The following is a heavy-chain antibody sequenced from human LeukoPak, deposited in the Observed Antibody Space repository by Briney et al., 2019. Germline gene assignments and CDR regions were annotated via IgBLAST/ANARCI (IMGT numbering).Heavy chain of an antibody. CDR1: GYTFTSYG. CDR3: ARDRGDYSSQDV. Sequence: GASVKVSCKASGYTFTSYGISWVRQAPGQGLEWMGIINPSGGSTSYAQKFQGRVTMTRDMSTSTVYMELSSLRSEDTAVYYCARDRGDYSSQDVWGKGTTVTVSS. D-gene: IGHD4-11*01. V-gene: IGHV1-46*01. J-gene: IGHJ6*04. CDR2: INPSGGST.